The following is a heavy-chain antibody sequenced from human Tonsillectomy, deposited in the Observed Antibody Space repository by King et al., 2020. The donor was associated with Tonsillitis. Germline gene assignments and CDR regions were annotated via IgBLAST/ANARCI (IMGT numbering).Heavy chain of an antibody. D-gene: IGHD3-16*01. Sequence: VQLVESGVGLVQPGGSLRLSCAASGFTFSTYSMNWVRQAPGKGLEWVSYISSSSSIIYYADSVKGRFTISRDNAKNSLYLQMNSLRDEDTAVYYCASQYYDYVWGSYYYFDHWGQGTLVTVSS. CDR3: ASQYYDYVWGSYYYFDH. CDR2: ISSSSSII. V-gene: IGHV3-48*02. CDR1: GFTFSTYS. J-gene: IGHJ4*02.